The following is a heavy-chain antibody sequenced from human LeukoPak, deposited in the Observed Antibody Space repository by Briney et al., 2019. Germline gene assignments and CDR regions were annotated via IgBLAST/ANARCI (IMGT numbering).Heavy chain of an antibody. D-gene: IGHD7-27*01. CDR3: AKDSNWAFDY. J-gene: IGHJ4*01. CDR2: IRKDGSDK. CDR1: GFTFSRYG. V-gene: IGHV3-30*02. Sequence: PGGSLRLSCGASGFTFSRYGMHWVRQAPGKGLEWVTYIRKDGSDKYYADSVKGRFTISRDSSKNMVYLQMTSLRAEDTALYYCAKDSNWAFDYWGHGTLVSVSS.